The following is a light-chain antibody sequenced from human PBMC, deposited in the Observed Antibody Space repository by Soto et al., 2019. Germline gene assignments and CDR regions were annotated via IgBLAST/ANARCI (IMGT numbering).Light chain of an antibody. J-gene: IGKJ4*01. CDR1: QGIASY. CDR3: QQLNSYPLT. V-gene: IGKV1-9*01. CDR2: AAS. Sequence: QLTQSPSSLSASVGDRVTITCRASQGIASYLAWYQQKPGQAPNLLIYAASTLQSGVPSRFSGSGSGTDFTLTISSQQPEDFATYYCQQLNSYPLTFGGGTKVEI.